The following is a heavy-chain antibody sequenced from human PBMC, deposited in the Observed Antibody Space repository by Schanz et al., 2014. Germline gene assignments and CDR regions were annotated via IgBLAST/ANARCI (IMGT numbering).Heavy chain of an antibody. V-gene: IGHV3-30*18. CDR3: AKSQGSSFDS. D-gene: IGHD6-13*01. CDR1: GFTFSTHA. Sequence: ESGGGVVQPGRSLRLSCAASGFTFSTHAMHWVRQAPGKGLEWVALVSSDGNNDYYTDSVKGRFTISRDNSKNTVYLQMNSLRPGDTAVYYCAKSQGSSFDSWGQGTLVTVSS. CDR2: VSSDGNND. J-gene: IGHJ4*02.